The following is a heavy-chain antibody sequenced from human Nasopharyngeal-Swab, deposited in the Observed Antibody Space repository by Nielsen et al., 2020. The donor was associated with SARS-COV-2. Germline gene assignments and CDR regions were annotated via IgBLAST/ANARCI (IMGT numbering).Heavy chain of an antibody. J-gene: IGHJ4*02. D-gene: IGHD6-25*01. CDR1: GFSIISNHY. Sequence: SETLSLTCNVSGFSIISNHYWSWIRQPPGKGLEWIGEINHSGSTNYNPSLESRVTLSVDTSKNQFSLNLISVTAADTAVYYCATTGYSSVYYVHWGQGVLVTVSS. CDR3: ATTGYSSVYYVH. V-gene: IGHV4-34*01. CDR2: INHSGST.